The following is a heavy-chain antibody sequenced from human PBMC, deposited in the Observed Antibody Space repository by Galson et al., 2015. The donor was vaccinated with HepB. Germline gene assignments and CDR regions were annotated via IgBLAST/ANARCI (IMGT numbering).Heavy chain of an antibody. CDR1: GFTFSSYG. CDR2: ISYDGSNK. V-gene: IGHV3-30*18. J-gene: IGHJ4*02. CDR3: AKDGRAVAGYFDY. Sequence: SLRLSCAASGFTFSSYGMHWVRQAPGKGLEWVAVISYDGSNKYYADSVKGRFTISRDNSKNTLYLQMNSLRAEDTAVYYCAKDGRAVAGYFDYWGQGTLVTVSS. D-gene: IGHD6-19*01.